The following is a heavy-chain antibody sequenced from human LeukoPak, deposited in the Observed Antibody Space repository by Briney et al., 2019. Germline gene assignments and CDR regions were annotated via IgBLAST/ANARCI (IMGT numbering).Heavy chain of an antibody. CDR3: ARVSLPGYSSSWYVY. CDR2: INPSGGST. Sequence: ASVKVSCKASGYTFTGYYMHWVRQAPGQGLEWMGIINPSGGSTSYAQKFQGRVTMTRDTSTSTVYMELSSLRSEDTAVYYCARVSLPGYSSSWYVYWGQGTLVTVSS. CDR1: GYTFTGYY. D-gene: IGHD6-13*01. V-gene: IGHV1-46*01. J-gene: IGHJ4*02.